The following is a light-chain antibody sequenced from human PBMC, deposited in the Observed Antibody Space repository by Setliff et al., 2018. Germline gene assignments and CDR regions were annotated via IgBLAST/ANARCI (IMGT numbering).Light chain of an antibody. CDR3: SSYTSIGTLIV. J-gene: IGLJ2*01. CDR2: EVS. V-gene: IGLV2-14*01. CDR1: SSDVGGYNY. Sequence: QSALAQPASVSGSPGQSITISCTGTSSDVGGYNYVSWYQQHPGKAPKLMIYEVSHRPSGVSIRFSGSKSGNTASLTISGLQAEDEADYYCSSYTSIGTLIVFGGGT.